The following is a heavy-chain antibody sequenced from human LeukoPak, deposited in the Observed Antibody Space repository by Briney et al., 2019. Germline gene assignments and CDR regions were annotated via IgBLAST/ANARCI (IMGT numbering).Heavy chain of an antibody. CDR3: TRESYYDILTGYYSFILLFDY. CDR1: GFTFGDYA. Sequence: GGSLRLSCTASGFTFGDYAMSWFRQAPGKGLEGVGFIRSKAYGGTTEYAASVKGRFTISRDDSKSIAYLQMNSLKTEDTAVYYCTRESYYDILTGYYSFILLFDYWGQGTLVTVSS. J-gene: IGHJ4*02. D-gene: IGHD3-9*01. CDR2: IRSKAYGGTT. V-gene: IGHV3-49*03.